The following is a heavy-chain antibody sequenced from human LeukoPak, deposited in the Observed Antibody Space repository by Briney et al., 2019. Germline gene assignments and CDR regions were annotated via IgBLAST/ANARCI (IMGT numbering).Heavy chain of an antibody. CDR1: GFTFSNYA. J-gene: IGHJ4*02. D-gene: IGHD6-13*01. CDR3: AKGSSPFDY. Sequence: GGSLRISCAASGFTFSNYAMSWVRQAPGKGLEWVSAISANGGGTYYADSVKGRFTISRDNSKNTLYLQMNSLRAEDTAVYYCAKGSSPFDYWGQGTLVTVSS. V-gene: IGHV3-23*01. CDR2: ISANGGGT.